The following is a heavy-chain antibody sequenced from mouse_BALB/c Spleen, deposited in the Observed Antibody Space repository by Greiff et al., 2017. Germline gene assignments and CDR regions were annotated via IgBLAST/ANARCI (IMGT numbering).Heavy chain of an antibody. V-gene: IGHV5-9-4*01. CDR3: ARDRDYRYDPHYYAMDY. J-gene: IGHJ4*01. D-gene: IGHD2-14*01. CDR2: ISSGGSYT. CDR1: GFTFSSYA. Sequence: EVKLMESGGGLVKPGGSLKLSCAASGFTFSSYAMSWVRQSPEKRLEWVAEISSGGSYTYYPDTVTGRFTISRDNAKNTLYLEMSSLRSEDTAMYYCARDRDYRYDPHYYAMDYWGQGTSVTVSS.